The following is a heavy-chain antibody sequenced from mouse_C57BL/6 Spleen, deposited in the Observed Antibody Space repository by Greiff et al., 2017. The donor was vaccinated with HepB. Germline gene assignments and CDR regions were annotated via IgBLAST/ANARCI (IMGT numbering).Heavy chain of an antibody. CDR3: ASNGSSFGFAY. CDR2: IYPGDGDT. CDR1: GYAFSSSW. Sequence: QVQLQQSGPELVKPGASVKLSCKASGYAFSSSWMNWVKQRPGKGLEWIGRIYPGDGDTNYNGKFKGKATLTADKSSSTAYMQLSSLTSEDSAVYFCASNGSSFGFAYWGQGTLVTVSA. J-gene: IGHJ3*01. D-gene: IGHD1-1*01. V-gene: IGHV1-82*01.